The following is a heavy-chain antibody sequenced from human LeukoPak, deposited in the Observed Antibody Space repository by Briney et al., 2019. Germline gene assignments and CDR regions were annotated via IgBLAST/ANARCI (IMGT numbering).Heavy chain of an antibody. J-gene: IGHJ4*02. D-gene: IGHD3-9*01. CDR2: IIPILGIA. V-gene: IGHV1-69*04. CDR1: GGTFTSYA. CDR3: ARDVPQNLTGYSV. Sequence: GASVKVSCKASGGTFTSYAISWVRQAPGQGLEWMGRIIPILGIANYAQKFQGRVTITADKSTSTAYMELSSLRSEDTAVYYRARDVPQNLTGYSVWGQGTLVTVSS.